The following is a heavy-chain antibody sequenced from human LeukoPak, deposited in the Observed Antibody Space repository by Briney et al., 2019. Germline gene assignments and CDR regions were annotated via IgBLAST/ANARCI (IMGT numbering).Heavy chain of an antibody. J-gene: IGHJ4*02. CDR2: IYYSGST. Sequence: KPSETLSLTCTVSGGSISSGGYYWSWIRQHPGKGLEWIGYIYYSGSTYYNPSLKSRVTISVDTSKNQFSLKLSSVTAADTAVYYCARGQAAGTPSTDWGQGTLVTVSS. D-gene: IGHD6-13*01. CDR1: GGSISSGGYY. V-gene: IGHV4-31*03. CDR3: ARGQAAGTPSTD.